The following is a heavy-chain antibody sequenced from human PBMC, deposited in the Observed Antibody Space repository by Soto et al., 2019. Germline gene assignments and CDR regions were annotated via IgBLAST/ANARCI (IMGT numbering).Heavy chain of an antibody. CDR2: ISSGSGTI. Sequence: GGSLRLSCAASGFTFSSYSMNWVRQAPGKGLEWVSYISSGSGTIYYADSVKGRFSVSRDNAKNSLFLQMNSLRAEDTAVYYCARDTDHYDVTGYYSDFRYWGQGALVTGSA. V-gene: IGHV3-48*01. CDR1: GFTFSSYS. D-gene: IGHD3-22*01. CDR3: ARDTDHYDVTGYYSDFRY. J-gene: IGHJ4*02.